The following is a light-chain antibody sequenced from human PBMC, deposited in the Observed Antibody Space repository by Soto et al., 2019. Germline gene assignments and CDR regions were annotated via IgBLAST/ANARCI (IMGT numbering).Light chain of an antibody. CDR2: GPS. J-gene: IGKJ4*01. CDR3: QQYGSSPLT. Sequence: EIMITQSPSALSVYTGERATLSCRASQSISNFLAWYQQKPGQAPRLLMYGPSNRATGIPARFSGSGSGTDFTLTISRLEPEDFAVYYCQQYGSSPLTFGGGTKVDVK. CDR1: QSISNF. V-gene: IGKV3-20*01.